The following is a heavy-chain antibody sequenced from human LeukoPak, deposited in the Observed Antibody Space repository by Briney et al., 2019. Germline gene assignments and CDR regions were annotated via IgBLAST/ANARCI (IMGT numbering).Heavy chain of an antibody. D-gene: IGHD6-13*01. CDR3: AKDSGSSFFDY. CDR2: ISNGGGNK. CDR1: GFTFSSYS. Sequence: PGGSLRLSCAASGFTFSSYSMLWVRQAPGKGLEWVSVISNGGGNKYYADSVKGRFTISRDNSKNTLYLQMNSLRAEDTAVYYCAKDSGSSFFDYWGQGTLVTVSS. V-gene: IGHV3-30*02. J-gene: IGHJ4*02.